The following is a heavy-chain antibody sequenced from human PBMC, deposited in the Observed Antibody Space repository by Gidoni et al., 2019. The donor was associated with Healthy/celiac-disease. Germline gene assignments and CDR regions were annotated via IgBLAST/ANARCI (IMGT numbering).Heavy chain of an antibody. J-gene: IGHJ5*02. D-gene: IGHD2-2*01. CDR1: GGSIRRGGYY. Sequence: QVQLQESGPGLVKPSQTLSLTCTVSGGSIRRGGYYWSWIRQHPGKGLEWIGYIYYSGSTHYNPSLKSRVTISVDTSKNQFSLKLSSVTAADTAVYYCARSLPPLPAAIPGGWFDPWGQGTLVTVSS. CDR3: ARSLPPLPAAIPGGWFDP. V-gene: IGHV4-31*03. CDR2: IYYSGST.